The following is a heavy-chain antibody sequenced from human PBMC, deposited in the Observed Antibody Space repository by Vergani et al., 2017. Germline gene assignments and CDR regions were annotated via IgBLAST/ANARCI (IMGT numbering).Heavy chain of an antibody. V-gene: IGHV3-23*01. CDR3: AKEGPVAGTILGFDY. CDR2: ISGRGGST. D-gene: IGHD6-19*01. CDR1: GFTFSSYA. J-gene: IGHJ4*02. Sequence: EVQLLESGGGLVQPGGSLRLSCAASGFTFSSYAMSWVRQAPGKGLEWVSAISGRGGSTYNADSVMGRFNISRDNSKNTLYLQMNSLRAEDTAVYYCAKEGPVAGTILGFDYWGQGTLVTVSS.